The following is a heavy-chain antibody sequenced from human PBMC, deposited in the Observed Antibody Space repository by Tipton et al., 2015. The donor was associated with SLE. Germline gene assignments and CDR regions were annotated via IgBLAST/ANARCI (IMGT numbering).Heavy chain of an antibody. CDR3: ARDRSGYDYNWVDL. V-gene: IGHV3-53*05. CDR1: GFTFSTYA. Sequence: SLRLSCAASGFTFSTYAMYWVRRAPGKGLEWVSVIYTGGSTYYRESVKGRFTISRDSSTNTIYLQMNSLRCEDTAMYYCARDRSGYDYNWVDLWGRGALVSVSS. D-gene: IGHD5-12*01. CDR2: IYTGGST. J-gene: IGHJ5*02.